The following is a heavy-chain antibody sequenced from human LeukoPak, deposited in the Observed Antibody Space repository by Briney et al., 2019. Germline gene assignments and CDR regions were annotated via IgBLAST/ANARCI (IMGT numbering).Heavy chain of an antibody. J-gene: IGHJ3*02. CDR2: INPNSGGT. CDR3: ARDRGHCSGGSCYSDDAFDI. Sequence: GASVKVSCKASGYTFTGYYMHWVRQAPGQGLEWMGWINPNSGGTNYAQKLQGRVTMTRDTSISTAYMELSRLRSDDTAVYYCARDRGHCSGGSCYSDDAFDIWGQGTMVTVSS. D-gene: IGHD2-15*01. V-gene: IGHV1-2*02. CDR1: GYTFTGYY.